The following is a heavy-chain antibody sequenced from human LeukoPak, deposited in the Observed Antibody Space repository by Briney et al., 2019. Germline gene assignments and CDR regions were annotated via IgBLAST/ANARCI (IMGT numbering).Heavy chain of an antibody. Sequence: SETLSLTCTVSGDSISRSNYYWGWIRQPPGKGLEWIGSIYYDGTTYYNPSLKSRVTMSVDTSKNQFSLKVSSVTATDTAVYYCARRDRYSSGQFDHWGQGNLVAVSS. V-gene: IGHV4-39*01. D-gene: IGHD5-18*01. CDR2: IYYDGTT. J-gene: IGHJ4*02. CDR1: GDSISRSNYY. CDR3: ARRDRYSSGQFDH.